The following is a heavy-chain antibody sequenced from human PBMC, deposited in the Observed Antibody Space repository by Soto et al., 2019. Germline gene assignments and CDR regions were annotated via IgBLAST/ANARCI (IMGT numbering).Heavy chain of an antibody. Sequence: PSETLSLTCAVYGGSFSGYYCSWIRQPPWKGLEWIGEINHSGSTNYKPSLKSRVTISVDTSKNQFSLKLSSVTAADTAVYYCARDWNYYDSRGYYLNAFDILGQRTMVTVSS. CDR1: GGSFSGYY. CDR2: INHSGST. CDR3: ARDWNYYDSRGYYLNAFDI. J-gene: IGHJ3*02. V-gene: IGHV4-34*01. D-gene: IGHD3-22*01.